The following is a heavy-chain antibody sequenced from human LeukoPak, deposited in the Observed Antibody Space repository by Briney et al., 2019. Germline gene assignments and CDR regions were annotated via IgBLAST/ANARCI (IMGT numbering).Heavy chain of an antibody. CDR1: GGSFSGYY. D-gene: IGHD6-13*01. CDR2: INHSGST. V-gene: IGHV4-34*01. Sequence: SETLSLTCAVYGGSFSGYYWSWIRQPPGKGLEWIGEINHSGSTNYNPSLKSRVTISVDTSKNQFSLKLSSVTAADTAVYYCARQWAAATMDVWGQGTTVTVSS. CDR3: ARQWAAATMDV. J-gene: IGHJ6*02.